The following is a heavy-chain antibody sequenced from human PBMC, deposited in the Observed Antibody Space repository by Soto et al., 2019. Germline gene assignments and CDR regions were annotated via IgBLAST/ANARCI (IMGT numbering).Heavy chain of an antibody. CDR1: GYTFTSYY. Sequence: ASVKVSCKASGYTFTSYYMHWVRQAPGQGLEWLGIINPSGGSTSYAQKFRGRVTMTRDTSTSTVYMELSSLRSEDTAVHYCARYRGHSSSWDYFDYWGLGTLVTVSS. CDR3: ARYRGHSSSWDYFDY. V-gene: IGHV1-46*01. J-gene: IGHJ4*02. CDR2: INPSGGST. D-gene: IGHD6-13*01.